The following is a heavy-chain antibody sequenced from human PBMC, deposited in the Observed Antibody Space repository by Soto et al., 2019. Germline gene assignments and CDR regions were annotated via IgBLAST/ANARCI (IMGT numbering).Heavy chain of an antibody. Sequence: EVQLEESGGGSVQLGGSLRVSCVASGFTFRNQWMHWVRQVPGKGLVWVCRINGDGTRASYADFVKGRFTISRDNAQNLLFLQLNSRRGDDMGVYHCAGGGAAGRGDAIDIWGPGTTVAVSS. CDR1: GFTFRNQW. V-gene: IGHV3-74*01. CDR3: AGGGAAGRGDAIDI. J-gene: IGHJ3*02. D-gene: IGHD3-10*01. CDR2: INGDGTRA.